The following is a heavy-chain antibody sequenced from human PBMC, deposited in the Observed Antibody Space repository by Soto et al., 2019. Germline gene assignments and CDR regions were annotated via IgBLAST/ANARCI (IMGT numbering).Heavy chain of an antibody. V-gene: IGHV3-53*02. CDR2: IYSGGST. J-gene: IGHJ6*02. D-gene: IGHD6-19*01. CDR1: GFTVSSNY. Sequence: EVQLVETGGGLIQPGGSLRLSCAASGFTVSSNYMSWVRQAPGKGLEWVSVIYSGGSTYYADSVKGRFTISRDNSKNTLYLQMNSLRAEDTAVYYCARETRHQGGGWSQYYYYYGMDVWGQGTTVTVSS. CDR3: ARETRHQGGGWSQYYYYYGMDV.